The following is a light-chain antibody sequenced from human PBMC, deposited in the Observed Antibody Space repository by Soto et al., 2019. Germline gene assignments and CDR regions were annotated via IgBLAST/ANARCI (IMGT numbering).Light chain of an antibody. Sequence: QSALTQPRSVSGSPGQSVTISCTGTNIGAYNYVSWYQQYPGKAPKLMIYDVTKRPSGVPDRFSGSKSGNTASLTISGLQAEDEADYYSCSFARLFGGGTKLTVL. CDR3: CSFARL. V-gene: IGLV2-11*01. CDR1: NIGAYNY. CDR2: DVT. J-gene: IGLJ2*01.